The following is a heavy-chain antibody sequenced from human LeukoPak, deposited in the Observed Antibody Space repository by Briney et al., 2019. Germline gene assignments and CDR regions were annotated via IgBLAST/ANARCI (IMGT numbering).Heavy chain of an antibody. Sequence: TPSETLSLTCAVYGGSFSGYYWSWIRQPPGKGLEWIGEINHSGSTNYNPSLKSRVTISVDTSKNQFSLKLSSVTAADTAVYYCAANYGGDFDAWGQGTLVTVSS. J-gene: IGHJ5*02. CDR1: GGSFSGYY. V-gene: IGHV4-34*01. CDR3: AANYGGDFDA. CDR2: INHSGST. D-gene: IGHD1-7*01.